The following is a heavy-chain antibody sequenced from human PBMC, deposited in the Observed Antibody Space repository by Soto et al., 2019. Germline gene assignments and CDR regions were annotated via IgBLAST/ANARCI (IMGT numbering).Heavy chain of an antibody. CDR3: TTLRLDP. D-gene: IGHD3-9*01. V-gene: IGHV1-2*02. CDR1: GYTFTAFY. CDR2: VNPNTGVT. Sequence: ASVKVSCKASGYTFTAFYMSWVRQAPGQGLEWMGWVNPNTGVTKYAQKFQGRVTMTRDTSINTAYMELSGLTSDDTAVYYCTTLRLDPWGQGTLVTVSS. J-gene: IGHJ5*02.